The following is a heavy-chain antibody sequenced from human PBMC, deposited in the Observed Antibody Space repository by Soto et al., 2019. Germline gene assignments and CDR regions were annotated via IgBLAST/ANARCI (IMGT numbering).Heavy chain of an antibody. CDR1: GGSFSGYY. CDR2: INHSGST. CDR3: ARRYCSDSYCSYFDY. J-gene: IGHJ4*02. D-gene: IGHD2-15*01. V-gene: IGHV4-34*01. Sequence: PSETLSLTCAVYGGSFSGYYWSWIRQPPGKGLEWIGEINHSGSTSYNPSLNSRVTTSVDTSKNQFSLRLSSVTAADTAIYYCARRYCSDSYCSYFDYWGRGTLVTVS.